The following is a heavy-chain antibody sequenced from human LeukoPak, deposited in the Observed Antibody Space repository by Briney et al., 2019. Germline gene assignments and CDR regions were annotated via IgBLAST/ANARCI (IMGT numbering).Heavy chain of an antibody. D-gene: IGHD3-22*01. J-gene: IGHJ3*02. CDR1: GFTFSDHY. CDR2: SRDKTNSYTT. V-gene: IGHV3-72*01. Sequence: GGSLRFSCLVSGFTFSDHYVEWVRQAPGKGLEWVGRSRDKTNSYTTEYAASVEGKFTISRDDSKNSLYLQMNSLKIEDTAVYYCARTDRSGLHVFDTWGQGTKVTVSS. CDR3: ARTDRSGLHVFDT.